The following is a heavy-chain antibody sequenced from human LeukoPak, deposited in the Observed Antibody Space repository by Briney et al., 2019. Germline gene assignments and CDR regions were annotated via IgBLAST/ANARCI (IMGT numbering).Heavy chain of an antibody. CDR3: ARVRVLYDSSGYLSY. CDR2: ISAYNGNT. CDR1: GYTFTSYG. Sequence: ASVKVSCKASGYTFTSYGISWVRQAPGQGLEWMGWISAYNGNTNYAQKLQGRVTMTRDTSISTAYMELSRLRSDDTAVYYCARVRVLYDSSGYLSYWGQGTLVTVSS. D-gene: IGHD3-22*01. V-gene: IGHV1-18*01. J-gene: IGHJ4*02.